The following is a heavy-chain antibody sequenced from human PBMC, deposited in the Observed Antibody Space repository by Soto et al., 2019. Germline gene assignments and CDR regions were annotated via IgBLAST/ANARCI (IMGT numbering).Heavy chain of an antibody. CDR2: IYYSGST. CDR1: RGSISSSSYY. V-gene: IGHV4-39*01. D-gene: IGHD3-10*01. Sequence: SETLSLTCTVSRGSISSSSYYWGWIRQPPGKGLEWIGSIYYSGSTYYNPSLKSRVTISVDTSKNQFSLKLNNLQAEDTAVYYCAKVSRPSRVSTPDFDYWGQGTLVTVSS. CDR3: AKVSRPSRVSTPDFDY. J-gene: IGHJ4*02.